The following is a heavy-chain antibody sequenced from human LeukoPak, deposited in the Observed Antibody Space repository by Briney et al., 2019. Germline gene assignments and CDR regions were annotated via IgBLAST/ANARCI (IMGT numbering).Heavy chain of an antibody. D-gene: IGHD2-15*01. Sequence: SETLSLTCTVSGGSITSYYWSWIRQPAGKGLEWIGRIYTSGSTNYNPSLKSRVTISVDKSMNQFSLKLSSVTAADTAVYYCARDCTDTYCYSYYFDYWGQGTLVTVS. V-gene: IGHV4-4*07. J-gene: IGHJ4*02. CDR2: IYTSGST. CDR3: ARDCTDTYCYSYYFDY. CDR1: GGSITSYY.